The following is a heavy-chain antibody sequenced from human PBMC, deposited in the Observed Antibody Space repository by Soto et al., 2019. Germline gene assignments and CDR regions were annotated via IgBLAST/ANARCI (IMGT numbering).Heavy chain of an antibody. CDR3: ARSEEDSDYYYYGMAV. V-gene: IGHV6-1*01. CDR2: TYYRSRWYS. D-gene: IGHD2-15*01. CDR1: GDTVSSNSVA. J-gene: IGHJ6*02. Sequence: PSQTLSLTCVGSGDTVSSNSVAWNWVRQSPSRGLEWLGRTYYRSRWYSDYAVSVRSRIDINADTSKNQVSLQLNSVTPEDTAVYYCARSEEDSDYYYYGMAVWGQGTTVTVSS.